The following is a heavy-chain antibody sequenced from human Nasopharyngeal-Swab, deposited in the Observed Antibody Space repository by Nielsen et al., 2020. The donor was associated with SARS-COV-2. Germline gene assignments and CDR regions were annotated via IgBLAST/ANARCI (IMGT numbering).Heavy chain of an antibody. CDR3: ARHRHRSSGNPHYFDY. CDR1: GGSISSSSYY. V-gene: IGHV4-39*01. CDR2: IYYSGST. D-gene: IGHD3-22*01. Sequence: SETLSLTCTVSGGSISSSSYYWGWIRQPPGKGLEWIGSIYYSGSTYYNPFLKSRVTISVDTSKNQFSLKLSSVTAADTAVYYCARHRHRSSGNPHYFDYWGQGTLVTVSS. J-gene: IGHJ4*02.